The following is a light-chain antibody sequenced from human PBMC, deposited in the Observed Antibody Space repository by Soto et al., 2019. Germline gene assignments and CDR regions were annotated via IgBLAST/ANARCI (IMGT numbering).Light chain of an antibody. J-gene: IGLJ1*01. CDR1: NIDSRT. Sequence: SYELTQPPSVSVAPGQTATISCGENNIDSRTVHWYQQKPRQAPLLVVHDNSFRPSGIPNRFYGSTAGNTATLTTLSVAAGDEADYYRQVWDNVYDYIYVFGSGSTVTLL. V-gene: IGLV3-21*02. CDR2: DNS. CDR3: QVWDNVYDYIYV.